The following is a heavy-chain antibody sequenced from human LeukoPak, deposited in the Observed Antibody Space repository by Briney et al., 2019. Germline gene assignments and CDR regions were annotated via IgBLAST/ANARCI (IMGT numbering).Heavy chain of an antibody. Sequence: SQTLSLTCAISGDSVSSNSAAWNWIRQSPSRGLEWLGRTYYRSKRYNDYADSVKSRITIHPDTPTNQFSLQLNSVTPEETAVYYCARGVIGDRRYFDYWGQGNLVSVSS. CDR3: ARGVIGDRRYFDY. CDR2: TYYRSKRYN. V-gene: IGHV6-1*01. J-gene: IGHJ4*02. CDR1: GDSVSSNSAA. D-gene: IGHD7-27*01.